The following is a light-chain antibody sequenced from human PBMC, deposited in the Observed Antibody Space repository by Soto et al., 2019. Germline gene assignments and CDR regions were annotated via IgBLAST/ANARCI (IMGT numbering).Light chain of an antibody. J-gene: IGLJ2*01. Sequence: QSVLTQPPSASGTPGQRVLISCSGSSSNIETNYVYWYQQLPGTAPKLLIYRNNQRPSGVPDRLSGSKSGTSASLAISGLRSEDEADYYCAAWDDILSGALFGGGTKLTVL. CDR2: RNN. V-gene: IGLV1-47*01. CDR3: AAWDDILSGAL. CDR1: SSNIETNY.